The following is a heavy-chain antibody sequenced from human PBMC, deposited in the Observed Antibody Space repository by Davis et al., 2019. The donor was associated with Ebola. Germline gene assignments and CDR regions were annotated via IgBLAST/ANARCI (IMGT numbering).Heavy chain of an antibody. D-gene: IGHD2-15*01. J-gene: IGHJ5*02. Sequence: MPSETLSLTCNVSGGSITNHHWSWIRQPPGKGLEWIGYIYYSGSTNYNPSLKSRVTISVDTSKNQFSLKLSSVTAADTAVYYCARPVRYCSGGSCYGNWFDPWGQGTLVTVSS. CDR2: IYYSGST. CDR1: GGSITNHH. CDR3: ARPVRYCSGGSCYGNWFDP. V-gene: IGHV4-59*08.